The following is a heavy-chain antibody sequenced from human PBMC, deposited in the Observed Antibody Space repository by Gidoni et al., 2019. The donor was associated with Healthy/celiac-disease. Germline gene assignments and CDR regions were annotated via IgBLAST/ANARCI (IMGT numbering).Heavy chain of an antibody. CDR2: IYYSGST. CDR1: GGSISSRSYY. Sequence: QLQLQESGPGLVKPSETLSLTCTVAGGSISSRSYYWGWIRQPPGKGLEWIGSIYYSGSTYYNQSLKSRVTISVDTSKNQFSLKLSSVTAADTAVYYCARPQGSSSWSEGRVWFDPWGQGTLVTVSS. D-gene: IGHD6-13*01. V-gene: IGHV4-39*01. CDR3: ARPQGSSSWSEGRVWFDP. J-gene: IGHJ5*02.